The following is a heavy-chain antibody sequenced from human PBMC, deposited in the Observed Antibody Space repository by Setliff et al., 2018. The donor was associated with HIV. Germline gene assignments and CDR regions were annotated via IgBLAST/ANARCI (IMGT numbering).Heavy chain of an antibody. Sequence: SETLSLTCTVSGGSISNYYWSWIRQPPGKGLEWIGYIYYSGSTNYNPSLKSRVTISVDTSKNQFSLKLSSVTAADSAVYYCARDRYSYGRSYFDYWGQGTLVTVSS. CDR2: IYYSGST. D-gene: IGHD5-18*01. V-gene: IGHV4-59*01. CDR3: ARDRYSYGRSYFDY. J-gene: IGHJ4*02. CDR1: GGSISNYY.